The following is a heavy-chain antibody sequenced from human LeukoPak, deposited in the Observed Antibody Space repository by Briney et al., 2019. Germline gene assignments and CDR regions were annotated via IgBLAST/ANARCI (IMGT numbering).Heavy chain of an antibody. J-gene: IGHJ4*02. V-gene: IGHV4-39*07. CDR1: GGSISSSSYY. CDR3: ARLPSI. CDR2: IYYSGST. Sequence: PSETLSLTCTVSGGSISSSSYYWGWIRQPPGKGLEWIGSIYYSGSTYYNPSLKSRVTISIDTSRNQFSLKLTSVTAADTAVYYCARLPSIWGQGTLVTVSS.